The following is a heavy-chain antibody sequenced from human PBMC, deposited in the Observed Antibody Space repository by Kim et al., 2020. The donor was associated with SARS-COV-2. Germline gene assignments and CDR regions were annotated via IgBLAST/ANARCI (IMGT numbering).Heavy chain of an antibody. CDR2: IIPIFGTA. V-gene: IGHV1-69*13. Sequence: SVKVSCKASGGTFSSYAISWVRQAPGQGLEWMGGIIPIFGTANYAQKFQGRVTITADESTSTAYMELSSLRSEDTAVYYCARERDSGGHFDLWGRGTLVTVSS. D-gene: IGHD3-10*01. CDR3: ARERDSGGHFDL. J-gene: IGHJ2*01. CDR1: GGTFSSYA.